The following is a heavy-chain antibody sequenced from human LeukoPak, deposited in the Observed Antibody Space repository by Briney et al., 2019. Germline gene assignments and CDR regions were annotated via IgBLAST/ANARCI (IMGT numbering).Heavy chain of an antibody. V-gene: IGHV1-2*02. Sequence: AWGKSASKASGYASTGDYMHWVRRAPGQGMGWMGWINHNSGGTNNTRKFRGRVTMTTDTSTSTAYIELTSLRSDDTAVYYCARDGGVVPAATDDYWRQGTLVTVSS. CDR3: ARDGGVVPAATDDY. CDR2: INHNSGGT. D-gene: IGHD2-2*01. J-gene: IGHJ4*02. CDR1: GYASTGDY.